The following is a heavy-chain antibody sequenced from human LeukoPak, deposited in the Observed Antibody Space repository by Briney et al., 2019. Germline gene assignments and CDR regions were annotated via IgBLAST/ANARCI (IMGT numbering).Heavy chain of an antibody. D-gene: IGHD2-2*01. CDR1: GFTFSSYS. V-gene: IGHV3-21*01. CDR3: ARDGVVVPAATDAFDI. Sequence: NPGGSLRLSCAASGFTFSSYSMNWVRQAPGKGLEWVSSISSSSSYIYYADSVKGRFTISRDNAKNSLYLQMNSLRAEDTAVYYCARDGVVVPAATDAFDIWGQGTMVTVSS. CDR2: ISSSSSYI. J-gene: IGHJ3*02.